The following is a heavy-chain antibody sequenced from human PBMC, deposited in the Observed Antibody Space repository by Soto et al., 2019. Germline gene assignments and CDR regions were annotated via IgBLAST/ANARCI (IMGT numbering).Heavy chain of an antibody. CDR1: GGSISSSSYY. CDR2: IYYSGST. CDR3: ARHPMYSSGFRLFYYGMDV. V-gene: IGHV4-39*01. Sequence: QLQLQESGPGLVKPSETLSLTCTVSGGSISSSSYYWGWIRQPPGKGLEWIGSIYYSGSTYYNPSLKSRVTISVDTSKNQFSLKLSSVTAADTAVYYCARHPMYSSGFRLFYYGMDVWGQGTTVTVSS. D-gene: IGHD6-19*01. J-gene: IGHJ6*02.